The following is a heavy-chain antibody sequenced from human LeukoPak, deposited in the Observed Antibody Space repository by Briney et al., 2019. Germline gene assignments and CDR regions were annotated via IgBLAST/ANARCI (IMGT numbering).Heavy chain of an antibody. CDR1: GYSISSGYY. J-gene: IGHJ4*02. CDR2: IYHSGST. Sequence: PSETLSLTCTVSGYSISSGYYWGWIRQPPGKGLEWIGSIYHSGSTYYNPSLKSRVTISVDTSKNQFSLKLSSVTAADTAVYYCARDLLTGLSSLYDILTAVDYWGQGTLVTVSS. D-gene: IGHD3-9*01. V-gene: IGHV4-38-2*02. CDR3: ARDLLTGLSSLYDILTAVDY.